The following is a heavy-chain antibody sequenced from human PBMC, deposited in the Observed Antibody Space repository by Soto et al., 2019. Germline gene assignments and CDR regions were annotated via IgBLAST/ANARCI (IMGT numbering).Heavy chain of an antibody. D-gene: IGHD3-3*01. CDR2: ISAYNGNT. CDR3: ARTFGMGYDFWSGSLYYFDY. Sequence: ASVKVSCKASGYTFTSYGISWLRQAPGQGLEWMGWISAYNGNTNYAQKLQGRVTMTTDTSTSTAYMELRSLRSDDTAVYYCARTFGMGYDFWSGSLYYFDYWGQGTLVTVSS. CDR1: GYTFTSYG. J-gene: IGHJ4*02. V-gene: IGHV1-18*01.